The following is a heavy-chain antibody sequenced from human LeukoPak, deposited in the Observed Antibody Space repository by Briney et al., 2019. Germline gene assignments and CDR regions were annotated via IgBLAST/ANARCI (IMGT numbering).Heavy chain of an antibody. Sequence: SETLSLTCTVSGGSISSSSYYWGWIRQPPGTGLEWIGSIYYSGSTYYNPSLKSRVTISVDTSKNQFSLKLSSVTAADTAVYYCARAPSGSYGGASWFDPWGQGTLVTVSS. J-gene: IGHJ5*02. CDR1: GGSISSSSYY. CDR3: ARAPSGSYGGASWFDP. V-gene: IGHV4-39*07. D-gene: IGHD1-26*01. CDR2: IYYSGST.